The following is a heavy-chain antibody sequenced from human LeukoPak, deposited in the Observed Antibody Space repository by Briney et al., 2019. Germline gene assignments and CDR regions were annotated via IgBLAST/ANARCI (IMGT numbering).Heavy chain of an antibody. CDR1: GFTFSSYA. CDR2: ISGSGGST. V-gene: IGHV3-23*01. Sequence: PGGSLRLSCAASGFTFSSYAMSWVRQAPGKGLEWVSAISGSGGSTYYADSVKGRFTISRDNSKNTLYLQMNSLRAEDTAVYYCAKVRRDYGFWSGRDHYYYGMDVWGQGTTVTVSS. D-gene: IGHD3-3*01. J-gene: IGHJ6*02. CDR3: AKVRRDYGFWSGRDHYYYGMDV.